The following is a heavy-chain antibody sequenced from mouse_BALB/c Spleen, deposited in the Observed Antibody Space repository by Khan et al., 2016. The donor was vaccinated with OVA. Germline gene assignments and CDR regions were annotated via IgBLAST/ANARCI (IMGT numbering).Heavy chain of an antibody. CDR1: GFSLTNYG. V-gene: IGHV2-3*01. CDR3: AKPRQYWYFDV. Sequence: QMQLEESGPGLVTPSQSLSITCTVSGFSLTNYGVSWVRQPPGKGLEWLGVMWGDGSTNYHSALRSRLSISKDNSKSQVFLKLSSLQTDDTATYYCAKPRQYWYFDVWGAGTTVTVSS. CDR2: MWGDGST. J-gene: IGHJ1*01. D-gene: IGHD6-1*01.